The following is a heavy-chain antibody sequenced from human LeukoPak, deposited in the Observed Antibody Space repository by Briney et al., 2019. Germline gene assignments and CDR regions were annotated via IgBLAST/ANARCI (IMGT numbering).Heavy chain of an antibody. V-gene: IGHV4-59*04. CDR1: GGSISSYY. CDR2: IYYSGST. CDR3: EVGAVAGNYYDWFDP. Sequence: PSETLSLTCTVSGGSISSYYWSWIRQPPGKGLEWIGYIYYSGSTYYNPSLKSRVTISVDTSKNQFSLKLSSVTAADTAVYYCEVGAVAGNYYDWFDPWGQGTLVTVSS. J-gene: IGHJ5*02. D-gene: IGHD6-19*01.